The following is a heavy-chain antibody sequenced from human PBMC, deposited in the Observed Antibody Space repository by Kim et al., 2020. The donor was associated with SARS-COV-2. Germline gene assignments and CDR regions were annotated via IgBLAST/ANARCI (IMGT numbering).Heavy chain of an antibody. CDR3: ARLDTAMVNYYYYGMDV. J-gene: IGHJ6*02. D-gene: IGHD5-18*01. Sequence: GESLKISCKGSGYSFTSYWIGWVRQMPGKGLEWMGIIYPGDSDTRYSPSFQGQVTISADKSISTAYLQWSSLKASDTAMYYCARLDTAMVNYYYYGMDVWGQGTTVTVSS. V-gene: IGHV5-51*01. CDR1: GYSFTSYW. CDR2: IYPGDSDT.